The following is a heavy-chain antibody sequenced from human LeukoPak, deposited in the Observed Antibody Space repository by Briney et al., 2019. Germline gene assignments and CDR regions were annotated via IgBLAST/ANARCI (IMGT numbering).Heavy chain of an antibody. CDR1: GFTFSSYA. CDR2: ISGSGGST. J-gene: IGHJ6*02. CDR3: ARDLHYYVAMDV. V-gene: IGHV3-23*01. D-gene: IGHD3-10*02. Sequence: QPGGSLRLSCAASGFTFSSYAMSWVRQAPGKGLEWVSAISGSGGSTYYADSVKGRFAISRDNSKNMLFLQLNSLRAEDTALYYCARDLHYYVAMDVWGQGTTVTVSS.